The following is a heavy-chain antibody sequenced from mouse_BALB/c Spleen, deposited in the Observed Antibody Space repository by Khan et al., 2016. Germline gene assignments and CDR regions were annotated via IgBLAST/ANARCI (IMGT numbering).Heavy chain of an antibody. Sequence: QVQLKESGAELVRPGASVKLSCKASGYTFTSFWINWMKQRPGQGLEWIGNIYPSDIYTNYNQKFKDKATLTVDNSSSTAYMQLSSPTSEDSAIYYCTRGESTMIRGFAYWGQGTLVTVSA. CDR3: TRGESTMIRGFAY. D-gene: IGHD2-4*01. CDR2: IYPSDIYT. CDR1: GYTFTSFW. V-gene: IGHV1-69*02. J-gene: IGHJ3*01.